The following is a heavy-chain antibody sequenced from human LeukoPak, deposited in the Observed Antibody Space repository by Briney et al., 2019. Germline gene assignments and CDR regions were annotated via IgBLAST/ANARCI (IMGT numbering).Heavy chain of an antibody. Sequence: SETLSLTCTVSGRSISSSSYYWGWIRQPPGKGLEGIGSIYYSGSTYYNPSLKSRVTISVDTSKNQFSLKLSSVTAADTAVYYCARHDLTGSPFDYWGQGTLVTVSS. V-gene: IGHV4-39*01. D-gene: IGHD3-9*01. J-gene: IGHJ4*02. CDR2: IYYSGST. CDR1: GRSISSSSYY. CDR3: ARHDLTGSPFDY.